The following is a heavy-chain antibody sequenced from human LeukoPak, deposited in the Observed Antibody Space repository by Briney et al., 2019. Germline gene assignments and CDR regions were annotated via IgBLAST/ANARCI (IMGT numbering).Heavy chain of an antibody. Sequence: PGGSLRLSCAASGFTFSSYGMNWVRQAPGKGLEWVSSISSSSSYIYYADSVKGRFTISRDNAKNSLYLQMNSLRAEDTAVYYCARDSGFSGTQRGEYWGQGTLVTVSS. CDR2: ISSSSSYI. J-gene: IGHJ4*02. CDR1: GFTFSSYG. CDR3: ARDSGFSGTQRGEY. D-gene: IGHD3/OR15-3a*01. V-gene: IGHV3-21*01.